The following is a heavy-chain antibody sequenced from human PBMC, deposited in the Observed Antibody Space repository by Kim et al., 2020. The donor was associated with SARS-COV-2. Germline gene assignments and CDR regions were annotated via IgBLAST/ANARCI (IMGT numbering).Heavy chain of an antibody. J-gene: IGHJ4*02. CDR3: ARVTGSGWYVLFDY. V-gene: IGHV1-2*02. D-gene: IGHD6-19*01. Sequence: AQKFKGRVTMTRDTSISTAYMELSRLRSDDTAVYYCARVTGSGWYVLFDYWGQGTLVTVSS.